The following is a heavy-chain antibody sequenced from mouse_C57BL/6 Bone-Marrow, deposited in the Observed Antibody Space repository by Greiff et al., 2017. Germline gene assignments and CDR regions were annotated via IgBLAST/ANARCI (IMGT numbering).Heavy chain of an antibody. Sequence: VKLQHPGAELVKPGASVKMSCKASGYTFTSYWITWVKQRPGQGLEWIGDIYPGSGSTNYNEKFKSKATLTVDTSSSTAYMQLSSLTSEDSAVYYCARRVNYDNYFDYWGQGTTLTVSS. CDR1: GYTFTSYW. CDR2: IYPGSGST. CDR3: ARRVNYDNYFDY. D-gene: IGHD2-1*01. V-gene: IGHV1-55*01. J-gene: IGHJ2*01.